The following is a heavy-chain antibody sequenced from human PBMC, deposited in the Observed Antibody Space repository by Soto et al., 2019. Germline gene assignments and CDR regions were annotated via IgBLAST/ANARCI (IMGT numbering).Heavy chain of an antibody. J-gene: IGHJ6*02. V-gene: IGHV1-58*01. CDR3: ARARFSGYCSSTSCPSSMDV. Sequence: SVKVSCKASGFTFTSSAVQWVRQARGQRLEWIGWIVVGSGNTNYAQKYQERVTITRDTSTSTAYMELSRLRSDDTAVYYFARARFSGYCSSTSCPSSMDVWGQGTTVTVSS. D-gene: IGHD2-2*03. CDR1: GFTFTSSA. CDR2: IVVGSGNT.